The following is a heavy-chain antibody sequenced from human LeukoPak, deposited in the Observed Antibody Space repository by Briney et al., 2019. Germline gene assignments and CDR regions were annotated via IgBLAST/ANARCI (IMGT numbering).Heavy chain of an antibody. CDR1: GAPITNEDFF. D-gene: IGHD4-17*01. Sequence: SETLSLTCAVTGAPITNEDFFWGWIRQPPGKGLEWVGTISSSGTTYYSPSLRSRVTISVDTSKNQYSLKLSSVTAADTAVYYCARHLDPFYGDYGWPIGNWFDPWGQGTLVTVSS. CDR3: ARHLDPFYGDYGWPIGNWFDP. CDR2: ISSSGTT. J-gene: IGHJ5*02. V-gene: IGHV4-39*01.